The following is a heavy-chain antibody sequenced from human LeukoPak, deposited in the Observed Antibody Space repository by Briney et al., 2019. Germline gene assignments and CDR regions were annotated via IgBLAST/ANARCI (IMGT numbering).Heavy chain of an antibody. J-gene: IGHJ4*02. D-gene: IGHD4-11*01. V-gene: IGHV1-46*01. CDR3: ARGGSRMTTFYIIDY. CDR1: GYTFTSYY. Sequence: ASVKVSCKASGYTFTSYYMHWVRQAPGQGLEWMGIINPSGGSTSYAQKFQGRVTMTRDTSTSTVYMELSSLRFEDTAVYYCARGGSRMTTFYIIDYWGQGTLVTVSS. CDR2: INPSGGST.